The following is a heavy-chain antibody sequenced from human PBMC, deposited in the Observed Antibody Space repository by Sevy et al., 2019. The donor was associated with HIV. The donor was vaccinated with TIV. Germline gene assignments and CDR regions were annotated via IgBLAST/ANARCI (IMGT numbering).Heavy chain of an antibody. D-gene: IGHD3-10*01. CDR2: IYYSGST. Sequence: SETLSLTCTVSGGSISSSSYYWGWIRQPPGKGLEWIGSIYYSGSTYYNPSLKSRVTISVDTSKNQFSLKRSSVTAADTAAYYCARPSGGYYGSGSYRGGYWFDPWGQGTLVTVSS. V-gene: IGHV4-39*01. J-gene: IGHJ5*02. CDR3: ARPSGGYYGSGSYRGGYWFDP. CDR1: GGSISSSSYY.